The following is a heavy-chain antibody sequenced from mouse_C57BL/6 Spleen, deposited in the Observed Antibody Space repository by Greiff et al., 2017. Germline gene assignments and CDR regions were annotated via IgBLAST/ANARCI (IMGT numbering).Heavy chain of an antibody. J-gene: IGHJ2*01. V-gene: IGHV3-6*01. Sequence: EVKLVESGPGLVKPSQSLSLTCSVTGYSITSGYYWNWIRQFPGNKLEWMGYISYDGSNNYNPSLKNRISITRDTSKNQFFLKLNSVTTEDTATYYCARDGSSGYVSHFDYWGQGTTLTVSS. D-gene: IGHD3-2*02. CDR2: ISYDGSN. CDR1: GYSITSGYY. CDR3: ARDGSSGYVSHFDY.